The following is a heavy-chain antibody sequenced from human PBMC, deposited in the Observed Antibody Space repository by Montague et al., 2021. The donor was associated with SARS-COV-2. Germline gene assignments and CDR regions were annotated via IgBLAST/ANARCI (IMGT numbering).Heavy chain of an antibody. CDR2: IYYSGST. Sequence: TLSLTCTISGGSISSGSYYWSWIRQHPGKGLEWIGYIYYSGSTYYNPSLKSRVTISVDTSKNQFSLKLSSVTAADTAVYYCARVLSQNTQDTTAGSYSHDGFDVWGQGTTVTVSS. D-gene: IGHD5-18*01. CDR1: GGSISSGSYY. V-gene: IGHV4-31*03. J-gene: IGHJ6*02. CDR3: ARVLSQNTQDTTAGSYSHDGFDV.